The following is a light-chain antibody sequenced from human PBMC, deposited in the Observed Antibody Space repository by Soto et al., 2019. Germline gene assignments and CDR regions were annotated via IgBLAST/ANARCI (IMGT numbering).Light chain of an antibody. J-gene: IGLJ1*01. CDR1: SSNIGSNY. V-gene: IGLV1-51*01. Sequence: QSVLTQPPSASGTPGQRVTISCSGSSSNIGSNYVSWYQQLPGTAPKLLIYDNNKRPSGIPDRFSGSKSGTSATLGITGLQTGDEADYYCGTWDSSLSAGVFGTGTKLTVL. CDR2: DNN. CDR3: GTWDSSLSAGV.